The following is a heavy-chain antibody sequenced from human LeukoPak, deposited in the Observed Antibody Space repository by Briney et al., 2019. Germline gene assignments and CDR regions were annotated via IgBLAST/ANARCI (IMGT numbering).Heavy chain of an antibody. J-gene: IGHJ4*02. Sequence: GGSLRLSCAASGFTVSSNYMSWVRQAPGKWLEWVSVIYSGGSTYYADSVKGRFTISRGNSKNTLYLQMDSLRAEDTAVYYCARDLRGYSYGYFDYWGQGTLVTVSS. D-gene: IGHD5-18*01. V-gene: IGHV3-53*01. CDR2: IYSGGST. CDR3: ARDLRGYSYGYFDY. CDR1: GFTVSSNY.